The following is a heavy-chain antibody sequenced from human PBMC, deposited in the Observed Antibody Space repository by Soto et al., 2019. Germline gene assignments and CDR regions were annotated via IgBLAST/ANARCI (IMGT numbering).Heavy chain of an antibody. J-gene: IGHJ5*02. V-gene: IGHV4-39*07. CDR3: ARIVPEYCISTSCENNWFDP. Sequence: SETLSLTCTVSGGSVSSNSYSWGWIRQSPGKGLEWIGIIYSTENTYYHQYLQSRVTISADTSKNEFSLKLNSVTAADTVVYFCARIVPEYCISTSCENNWFDPWGQGTLVTVSS. D-gene: IGHD2-2*01. CDR2: IYSTENT. CDR1: GGSVSSNSYS.